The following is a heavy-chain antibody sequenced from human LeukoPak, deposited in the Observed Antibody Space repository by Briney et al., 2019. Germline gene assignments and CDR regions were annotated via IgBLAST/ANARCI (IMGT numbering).Heavy chain of an antibody. CDR2: INHSGST. Sequence: SETLSLTCTVSGGSISSYYWSWIRQTPGKGLEWIGEINHSGSTNYNPSLKSRVTISVDTSKNQFSLKLSSVTAADTAVYYCARGALITMVRGVIIPRTEYNWFDPWGQGTLVTVSS. CDR1: GGSISSYY. J-gene: IGHJ5*02. D-gene: IGHD3-10*01. V-gene: IGHV4-34*01. CDR3: ARGALITMVRGVIIPRTEYNWFDP.